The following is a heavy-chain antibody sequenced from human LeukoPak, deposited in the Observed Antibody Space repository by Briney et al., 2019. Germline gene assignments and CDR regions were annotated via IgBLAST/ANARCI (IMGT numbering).Heavy chain of an antibody. CDR1: GFSLSTSGMC. J-gene: IGHJ5*02. D-gene: IGHD2-2*01. V-gene: IGHV4-61*08. CDR2: IYYSGST. CDR3: ATCERYCSSTSCYDWFDP. Sequence: SGPTLVNPTQTLTLTCTFSGFSLSTSGMCVSWIRQPPGKALEWIGYIYYSGSTNYNPSLKSRVTISVDTSKNQFSLKLSSVTAADTAVYYCATCERYCSSTSCYDWFDPWGQGTLVTVSS.